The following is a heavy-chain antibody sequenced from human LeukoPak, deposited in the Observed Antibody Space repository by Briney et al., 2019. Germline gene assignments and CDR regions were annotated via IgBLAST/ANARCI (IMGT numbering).Heavy chain of an antibody. CDR3: ARDRVAVAGTDWFDP. D-gene: IGHD6-19*01. CDR2: INTNTGNP. J-gene: IGHJ5*02. V-gene: IGHV7-4-1*02. CDR1: GYTFTSYA. Sequence: ASVKLSCRASGYTFTSYAMNWVRQAPGQGLEWMGWINTNTGNPTYAQSFTGRSVFSLDTSVSTAYLQISSLKAEDTAVYYCARDRVAVAGTDWFDPWGQGTLVTVSS.